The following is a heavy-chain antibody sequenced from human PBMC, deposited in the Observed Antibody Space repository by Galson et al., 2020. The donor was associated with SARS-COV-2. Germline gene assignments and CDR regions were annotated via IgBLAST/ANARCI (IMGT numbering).Heavy chain of an antibody. CDR2: NTTDGNSK. D-gene: IGHD4-4*01. CDR1: GFTFSTYA. CDR3: VRDLSTVQYYLSDY. Sequence: SCAASGFTFSTYAIHWVRPAAHKLLELVSLNTTDGNSKFYADSDKRRFTISRDNSKNTLYMKMNSMRAEDTDVNYCVRDLSTVQYYLSDYWGKGAMVTVSS. V-gene: IGHV3-30*01. J-gene: IGHJ4*02.